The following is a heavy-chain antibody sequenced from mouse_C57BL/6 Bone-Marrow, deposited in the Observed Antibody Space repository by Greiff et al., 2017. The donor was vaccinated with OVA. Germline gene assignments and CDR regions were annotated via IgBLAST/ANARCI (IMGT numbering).Heavy chain of an antibody. CDR3: ARDEGGDDYFDY. J-gene: IGHJ2*01. Sequence: EVKLMESGPGLVKPSQSLSLTCSVTGYSITSGYYWNWIRQFPGNKLEWMGYISYDGSNNYNPSLKNRISITRDTSKNQFFLKLNSVTTEDTATYYCARDEGGDDYFDYWGQGTTLTVSS. CDR1: GYSITSGYY. V-gene: IGHV3-6*01. CDR2: ISYDGSN. D-gene: IGHD3-3*01.